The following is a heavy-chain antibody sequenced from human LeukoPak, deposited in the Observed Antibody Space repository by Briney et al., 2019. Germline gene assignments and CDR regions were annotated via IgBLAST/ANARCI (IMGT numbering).Heavy chain of an antibody. D-gene: IGHD2-15*01. CDR3: AKQLGYCSDGSCYFPY. Sequence: PGGSLRLSCTASGFTLSSYAMSWVRQAPGEGLEWVSTISGSADNTNYAEAVKGRFTISRDNSKSTLCLQMNSLRAEDTAVYYCAKQLGYCSDGSCYFPYWGQGTLVTVSS. V-gene: IGHV3-23*01. CDR2: ISGSADNT. J-gene: IGHJ4*02. CDR1: GFTLSSYA.